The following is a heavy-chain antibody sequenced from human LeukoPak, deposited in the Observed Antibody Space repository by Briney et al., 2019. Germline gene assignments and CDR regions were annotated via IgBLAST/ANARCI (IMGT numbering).Heavy chain of an antibody. CDR1: GYSFTSYW. CDR3: ARRRYSSSAGGVDYFDY. J-gene: IGHJ4*02. CDR2: IYPGDSDT. Sequence: GESLKISCKGSGYSFTSYWIGWVRQMPGKGLEWMGIIYPGDSDTRYSPSIQGQVTISADKSISTAYLQWSSLKASDTAMYYCARRRYSSSAGGVDYFDYWGQGTLVTVSS. D-gene: IGHD6-6*01. V-gene: IGHV5-51*01.